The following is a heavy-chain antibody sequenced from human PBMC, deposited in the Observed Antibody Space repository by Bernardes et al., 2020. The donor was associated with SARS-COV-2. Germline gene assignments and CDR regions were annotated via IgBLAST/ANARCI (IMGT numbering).Heavy chain of an antibody. D-gene: IGHD3-3*01. V-gene: IGHV3-11*05. CDR3: ARGITIFGVVIIRYYFDY. CDR2: ISSSSSYT. Sequence: GGSLRLSCAASGFTFSDYYMSWIRQAPGKGLEWVSYISSSSSYTNYADSVKGRFTISRDNAKNSLYLQMNSLRAEDTAVYYCARGITIFGVVIIRYYFDYWGQGTLVTVSS. CDR1: GFTFSDYY. J-gene: IGHJ4*02.